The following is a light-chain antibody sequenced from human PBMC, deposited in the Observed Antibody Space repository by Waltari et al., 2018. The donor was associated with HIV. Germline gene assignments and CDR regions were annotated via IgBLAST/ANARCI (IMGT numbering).Light chain of an antibody. J-gene: IGLJ2*01. Sequence: QSVLTQPPSASGTPGQRVTNSCSGSSSNIGSKYVYWYQQLPGTAPKLLIYRNNQRPSGVPDRFSGSESGTSASLAISGLRSEDEADYYCAAWDDSLLFGGGTKLTVL. CDR1: SSNIGSKY. V-gene: IGLV1-47*01. CDR2: RNN. CDR3: AAWDDSLL.